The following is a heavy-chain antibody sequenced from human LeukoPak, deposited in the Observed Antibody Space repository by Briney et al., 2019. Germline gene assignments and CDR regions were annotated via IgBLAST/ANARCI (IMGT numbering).Heavy chain of an antibody. CDR1: GFTFSSYS. CDR3: VRGQPKIVVVPTASDY. CDR2: ISSRSSTI. J-gene: IGHJ4*02. D-gene: IGHD2-2*01. Sequence: GGYLRLSCAASGFTFSSYSMNWVRQAPGKGLEWVSYISSRSSTIYYADSVKGRLTISRDNAKNSLYLQMNSLRADDTAIYYCVRGQPKIVVVPTASDYWGQGTLVTVSS. V-gene: IGHV3-48*01.